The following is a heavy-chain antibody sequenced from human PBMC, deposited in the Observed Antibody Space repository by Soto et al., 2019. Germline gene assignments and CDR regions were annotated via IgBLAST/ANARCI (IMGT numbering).Heavy chain of an antibody. Sequence: GESLKISCKGSGYRFTSYLISWVRQMPGKGLEWMGRIDPSDSDTRYSPSFQGQVTISADKSISTAYLQWSSLKASDTAMYYCARPDGYPTPKSGMDVWGQGTTVTVSS. CDR3: ARPDGYPTPKSGMDV. V-gene: IGHV5-51*01. J-gene: IGHJ6*02. CDR1: GYRFTSYL. D-gene: IGHD5-18*01. CDR2: IDPSDSDT.